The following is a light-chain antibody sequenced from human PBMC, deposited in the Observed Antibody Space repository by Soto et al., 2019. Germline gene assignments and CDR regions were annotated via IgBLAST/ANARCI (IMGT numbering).Light chain of an antibody. CDR3: CSYAGSFIYV. CDR1: NSDVGGYNY. V-gene: IGLV2-11*01. Sequence: QSVLTQPRAVSGCPGQSVTVSCTGTNSDVGGYNYVSWYQQHPGQAPKLIIYDVTQRPSGVSDRFSGSKSGNTASLTISGLQGDDEADYYCCSYAGSFIYVFGTGTKVTVL. J-gene: IGLJ1*01. CDR2: DVT.